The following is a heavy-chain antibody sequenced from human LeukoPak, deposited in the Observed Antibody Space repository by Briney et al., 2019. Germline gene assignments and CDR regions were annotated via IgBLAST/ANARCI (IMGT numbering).Heavy chain of an antibody. J-gene: IGHJ4*02. D-gene: IGHD3-22*01. CDR1: GGSFSGYY. CDR2: INHSGST. CDR3: ARQESSGYYYVGPDFDY. Sequence: SETLSLTCAVYGGSFSGYYWNWIRQPPGKGLEWIGEINHSGSTNYNPSLKSRVTISVDTSKNQFSLKLSSVTAADTAVYYCARQESSGYYYVGPDFDYWGQGTLVTVSS. V-gene: IGHV4-34*01.